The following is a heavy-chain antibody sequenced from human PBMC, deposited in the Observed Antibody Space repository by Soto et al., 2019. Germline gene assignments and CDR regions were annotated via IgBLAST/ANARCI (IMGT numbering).Heavy chain of an antibody. Sequence: QVQLVESGGGVVQPGRSLRLSCAASGFTFSTNAMHWVRQAPGKGLEWVAVISYDGSTRYYADSMKGRFTFSRDNSKNTLYLQMNSLRAEDTAVYYCAKQFSGWSYYFDYWGQGTLVTVSS. J-gene: IGHJ4*02. V-gene: IGHV3-30-3*02. CDR2: ISYDGSTR. D-gene: IGHD6-19*01. CDR1: GFTFSTNA. CDR3: AKQFSGWSYYFDY.